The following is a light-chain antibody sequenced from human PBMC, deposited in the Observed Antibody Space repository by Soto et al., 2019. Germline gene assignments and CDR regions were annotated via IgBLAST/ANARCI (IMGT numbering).Light chain of an antibody. Sequence: DIQMTQSPSTLSGSVGDRVTITCRASQTISSWLAWYQQKPGKAPKLLIYAASSLQSGVPSRFSGSGSGTDFTLTIRSLQPEDFATYYCKQSYSTLWTFGQGTKVDIK. CDR2: AAS. V-gene: IGKV1-39*01. J-gene: IGKJ1*01. CDR3: KQSYSTLWT. CDR1: QTISSW.